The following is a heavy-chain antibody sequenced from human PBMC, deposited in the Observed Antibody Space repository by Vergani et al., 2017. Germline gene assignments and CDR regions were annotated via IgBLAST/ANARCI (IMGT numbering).Heavy chain of an antibody. CDR2: INSDGSST. J-gene: IGHJ3*02. CDR1: GFTFSSYW. Sequence: EVQLVESGGGLVQPGGSLRLSCAASGFTFSSYWMHWVRQAPGKGLVWVARINSDGSSTSYADSVKGRFTISRDNAKNTLYLQMNSLRAEDTAVYYCARVNWNGRGRAFDIGGQGTMVTVSS. D-gene: IGHD1-1*01. CDR3: ARVNWNGRGRAFDI. V-gene: IGHV3-74*01.